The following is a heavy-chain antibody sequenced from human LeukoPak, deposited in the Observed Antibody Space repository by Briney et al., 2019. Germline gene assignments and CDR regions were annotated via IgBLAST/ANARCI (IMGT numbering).Heavy chain of an antibody. CDR3: AKPGNGGPGLGLDYFDY. J-gene: IGHJ4*02. CDR1: GFTFSSYA. CDR2: ISGSGGST. V-gene: IGHV3-23*01. D-gene: IGHD7-27*01. Sequence: GGSLRLSCAASGFTFSSYAMGWVRQAPGKGLEWVSAISGSGGSTYYADSVKGRFTISRDNSKNTLYLQMNSLRAEDTAVYYCAKPGNGGPGLGLDYFDYWGQGTLVTVSS.